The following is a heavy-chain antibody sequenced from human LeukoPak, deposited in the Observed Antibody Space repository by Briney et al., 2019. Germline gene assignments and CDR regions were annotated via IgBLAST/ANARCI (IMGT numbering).Heavy chain of an antibody. CDR2: IIPILGIA. D-gene: IGHD3-16*01. Sequence: VASVKVSCKASGGTFSSYAISWLRQAPGQGLEWMGRIIPILGIANYAQKFQGRVTITADKSTSTAYMELSSLRSEDTAVYYCARLTHMTTFYYWGQGTLVTVSS. CDR1: GGTFSSYA. J-gene: IGHJ4*02. CDR3: ARLTHMTTFYY. V-gene: IGHV1-69*04.